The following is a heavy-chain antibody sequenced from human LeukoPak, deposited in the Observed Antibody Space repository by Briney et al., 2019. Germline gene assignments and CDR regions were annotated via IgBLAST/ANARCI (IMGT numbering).Heavy chain of an antibody. Sequence: AGGSLRLSCAASGFTFDDHGMSWVRQAPGRGLEWVSGIKWDGGRTGYADSVKGRFTISRDNAKNSVYLQMNSLRAEDTAVYYCAKDLSWYCSGGSCSLLSFDYWGQGTLVTVSS. V-gene: IGHV3-20*04. D-gene: IGHD2-15*01. J-gene: IGHJ4*02. CDR3: AKDLSWYCSGGSCSLLSFDY. CDR2: IKWDGGRT. CDR1: GFTFDDHG.